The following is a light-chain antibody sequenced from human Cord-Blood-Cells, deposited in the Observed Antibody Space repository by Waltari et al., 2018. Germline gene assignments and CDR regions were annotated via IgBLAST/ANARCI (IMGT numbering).Light chain of an antibody. CDR3: SSYTSSSTLVV. CDR2: DVS. V-gene: IGLV2-14*01. CDR1: SSDVGGYNY. Sequence: QSALTQPASVSGSPGQSITISCTETSSDVGGYNYVSWYQQHPGKAPKLMIYDVSNRPSGVSNRFSGSKYGNTASLTISGLQAEDEADYYCSSYTSSSTLVVFGGGTKLTVL. J-gene: IGLJ2*01.